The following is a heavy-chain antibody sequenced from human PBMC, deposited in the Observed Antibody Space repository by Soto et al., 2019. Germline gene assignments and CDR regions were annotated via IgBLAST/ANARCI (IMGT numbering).Heavy chain of an antibody. CDR2: IWYDGSNR. D-gene: IGHD3-22*01. Sequence: PGGSLRLSCAASGFTFSSYGMHWVRQAPGKGLEWVAFIWYDGSNRYYADPVRGRFTVSRDNSKNTLYLQMNSLKTEDTAVYYCARDRFTYNSGYYESDYWGQGTLVTVSS. J-gene: IGHJ4*02. CDR3: ARDRFTYNSGYYESDY. V-gene: IGHV3-33*01. CDR1: GFTFSSYG.